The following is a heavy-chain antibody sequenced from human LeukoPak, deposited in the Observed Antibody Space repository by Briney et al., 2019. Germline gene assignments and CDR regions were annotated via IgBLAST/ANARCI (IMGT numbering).Heavy chain of an antibody. D-gene: IGHD6-13*01. CDR1: GYSISSGYY. Sequence: PSETLSLTCTVSGYSISSGYYWGWIRQPAGKGLEWIGRIYTSGSTNYNPSLKSRVTMSVDTSKNQFSLKLSSVTAADTAVYYCARVGRQLAPFDYWGQGTLVTVSS. CDR3: ARVGRQLAPFDY. CDR2: IYTSGST. V-gene: IGHV4-4*07. J-gene: IGHJ4*02.